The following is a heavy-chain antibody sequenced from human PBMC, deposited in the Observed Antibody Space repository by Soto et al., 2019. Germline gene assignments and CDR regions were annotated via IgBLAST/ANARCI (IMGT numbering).Heavy chain of an antibody. Sequence: EVQLVESGGGLVQPGGSLRLSCAASKFTFTSYWMHWVRQAPGKGLMWVSRINPAGSRTTYADSVKGRFTISRDNAKNTVFLQINSLRVEDTAVYYCAIVASGSYAWIDPWGQGSLVTVSS. J-gene: IGHJ5*02. CDR3: AIVASGSYAWIDP. D-gene: IGHD1-26*01. CDR1: KFTFTSYW. CDR2: INPAGSRT. V-gene: IGHV3-74*01.